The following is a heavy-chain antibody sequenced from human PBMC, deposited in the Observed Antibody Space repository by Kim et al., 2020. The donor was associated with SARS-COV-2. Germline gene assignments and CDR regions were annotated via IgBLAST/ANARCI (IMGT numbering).Heavy chain of an antibody. Sequence: SETLSLTCAVYGGSFSGYYWSWIRQPPGKGLEWIGEINHSGSTNYNPSLKSRVTISVDTSKNQFSLKLSSVTAAATDVYYCARYYDSTPRGFDYWGQGTLVTVSS. CDR2: INHSGST. CDR1: GGSFSGYY. V-gene: IGHV4-34*01. D-gene: IGHD3-22*01. CDR3: ARYYDSTPRGFDY. J-gene: IGHJ4*02.